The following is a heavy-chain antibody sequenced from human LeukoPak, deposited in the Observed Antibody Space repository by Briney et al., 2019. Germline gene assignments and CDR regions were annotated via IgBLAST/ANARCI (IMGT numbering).Heavy chain of an antibody. CDR1: GFTFSGTA. CDR3: AELGITMIGGV. D-gene: IGHD3-10*02. CDR2: IRSKANNDAT. V-gene: IGHV3-73*01. Sequence: GGSLRLSCAASGFTFSGTAMHWVRQASGKGLEWVGRIRSKANNDATAYAASVKGRFTISRDDSKNTAYLQMNSLRAEDTAVYYCAELGITMIGGVWGKGTTVTISS. J-gene: IGHJ6*04.